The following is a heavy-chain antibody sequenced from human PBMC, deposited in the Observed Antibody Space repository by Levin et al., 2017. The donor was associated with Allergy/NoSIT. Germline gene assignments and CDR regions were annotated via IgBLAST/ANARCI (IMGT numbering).Heavy chain of an antibody. CDR2: ITTSIGAT. Sequence: PGGSLRLSCAASGFTFSTYGMNWVRQAPGKGLEWVSITTSIGATYYADSVKGRFTISRDNSKNTLFLQMTSLRAEDTALYYCARVDCTDGLCFSPDYWGPGTLVTVSS. D-gene: IGHD2-8*01. CDR3: ARVDCTDGLCFSPDY. CDR1: GFTFSTYG. J-gene: IGHJ4*02. V-gene: IGHV3-23*01.